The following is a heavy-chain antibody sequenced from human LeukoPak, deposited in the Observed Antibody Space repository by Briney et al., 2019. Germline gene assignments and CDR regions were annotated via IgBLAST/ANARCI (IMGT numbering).Heavy chain of an antibody. J-gene: IGHJ3*02. CDR2: SYHSGST. CDR1: GYSISSGYY. CDR3: ARGTTTDWSFDI. Sequence: SEILSLTCTVSGYSISSGYYWGWIRQPPGKGLEWIGSSYHSGSTYYNPSLKSRVTISVDTSKNQFSLKLSSVTAADTAVYYCARGTTTDWSFDIWGQGTMVTVSS. V-gene: IGHV4-38-2*02. D-gene: IGHD3/OR15-3a*01.